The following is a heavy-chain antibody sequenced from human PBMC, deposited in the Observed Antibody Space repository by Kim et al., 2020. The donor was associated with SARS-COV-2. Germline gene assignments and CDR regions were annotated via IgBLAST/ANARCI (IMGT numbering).Heavy chain of an antibody. V-gene: IGHV1-58*01. D-gene: IGHD3-9*01. J-gene: IGHJ4*02. CDR2: GNT. Sequence: GNTNYAPKFQERVTITRDMSTSTAYMELSSLRSEDTAVYYCAADHLRYFDWGQGTLVTVSS. CDR3: AADHLRYFD.